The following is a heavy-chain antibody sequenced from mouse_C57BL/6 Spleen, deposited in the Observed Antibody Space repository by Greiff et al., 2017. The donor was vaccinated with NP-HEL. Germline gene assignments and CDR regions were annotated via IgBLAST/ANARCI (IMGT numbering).Heavy chain of an antibody. V-gene: IGHV5-16*01. CDR2: INYDGSST. D-gene: IGHD1-1*01. CDR1: GFTFSDYY. Sequence: EVQVVESEGGLVQPGSSMKLSCTASGFTFSDYYMAWVRQVPEKGLEWVANINYDGSSTYYLDSLKSRFIISRDNAKNILYLQMSSLKSEDTATYYCARDSSYYYGSSYGYFDVWGTGTTVTVSS. J-gene: IGHJ1*03. CDR3: ARDSSYYYGSSYGYFDV.